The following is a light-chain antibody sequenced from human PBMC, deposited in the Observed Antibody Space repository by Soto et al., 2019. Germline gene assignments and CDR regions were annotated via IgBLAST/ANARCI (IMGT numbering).Light chain of an antibody. V-gene: IGKV3-15*01. CDR3: QQYSDWGT. Sequence: EIVMTQSPVTLSVSPGDRATLSCRASQSVSSNLAWYQQKPGQAPRLLIYGASTRATGIPGRFSGSGSGTELTLTISSLQSEDFAVYYCQQYSDWGTFGQGTKVEIK. CDR2: GAS. J-gene: IGKJ1*01. CDR1: QSVSSN.